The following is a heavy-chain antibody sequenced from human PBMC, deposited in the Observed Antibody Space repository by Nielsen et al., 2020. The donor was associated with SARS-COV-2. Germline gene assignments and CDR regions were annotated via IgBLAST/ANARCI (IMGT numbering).Heavy chain of an antibody. CDR1: GGSISTNDW. J-gene: IGHJ6*03. Sequence: SETLSLTCAVSGGSISTNDWWSWGRQSPGKGLEWLGEIYHTGSTTFNPSLKSRVTMSVDKSKNVFSLRLTSVTAADAAVYFCARGQTVVLPSPILGLGPFYYSSSMDVWGKGTSVAVSS. D-gene: IGHD2-21*01. CDR2: IYHTGST. V-gene: IGHV4-4*02. CDR3: ARGQTVVLPSPILGLGPFYYSSSMDV.